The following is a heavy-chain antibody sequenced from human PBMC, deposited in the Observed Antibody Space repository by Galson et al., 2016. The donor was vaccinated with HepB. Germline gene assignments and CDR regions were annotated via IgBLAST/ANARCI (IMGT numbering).Heavy chain of an antibody. Sequence: TLSLTCTVSGASISSGGSSWSWIWQPPGKGLEWIGHVYHSGSTHYNPSLRSRVTISVDRSNNEFSLELNSVTAADTAVYYCARAGVWGSYRLSHPPDTWGQGTLVIVSS. D-gene: IGHD3-16*02. CDR1: GASISSGGSS. CDR2: VYHSGST. CDR3: ARAGVWGSYRLSHPPDT. V-gene: IGHV4-30-2*01. J-gene: IGHJ5*01.